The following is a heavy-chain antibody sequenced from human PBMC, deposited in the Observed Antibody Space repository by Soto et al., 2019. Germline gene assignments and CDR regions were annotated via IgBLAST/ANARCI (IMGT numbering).Heavy chain of an antibody. Sequence: GSLRLSCAASGFTFTSFGIHWVRQAPGKGLEWVAVVSYDGIDENYADSVKGRFSISRDNSKNTVYLQMNSLRGEDTAVYYCSLELREVARNTPDYWAQGTLDTGSS. CDR3: SLELREVARNTPDY. CDR2: VSYDGIDE. V-gene: IGHV3-30*03. CDR1: GFTFTSFG. D-gene: IGHD5-12*01. J-gene: IGHJ4*02.